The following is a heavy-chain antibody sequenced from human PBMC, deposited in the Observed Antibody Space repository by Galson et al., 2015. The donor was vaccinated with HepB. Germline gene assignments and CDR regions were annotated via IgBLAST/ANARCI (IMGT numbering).Heavy chain of an antibody. D-gene: IGHD4-23*01. V-gene: IGHV1-3*01. J-gene: IGHJ3*02. CDR3: ASLLYRDYGGNYGVAFDI. Sequence: SVKVSCKASGYIFISYVMHWVRQPPGQRIEWMGWINAGNGNTKHSQKFQGRVTITRDTSASTAYMELSSLRSEDTAVYYCASLLYRDYGGNYGVAFDIWGQATMVTVSS. CDR2: INAGNGNT. CDR1: GYIFISYV.